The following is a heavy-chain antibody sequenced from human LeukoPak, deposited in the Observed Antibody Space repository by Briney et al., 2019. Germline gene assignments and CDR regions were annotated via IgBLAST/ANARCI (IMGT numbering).Heavy chain of an antibody. CDR3: ARGRSGSYHSPFDY. D-gene: IGHD1-26*01. Sequence: SETLSLTCTISGGSISAYYWSWIRQPPGKGLEWIGYMYDSGSTKYNPPLKSRVTISVDTSKNQFSLKLSSVTAADTAVYYCARGRSGSYHSPFDYWGQGTLVTVSS. V-gene: IGHV4-59*12. CDR1: GGSISAYY. CDR2: MYDSGST. J-gene: IGHJ4*02.